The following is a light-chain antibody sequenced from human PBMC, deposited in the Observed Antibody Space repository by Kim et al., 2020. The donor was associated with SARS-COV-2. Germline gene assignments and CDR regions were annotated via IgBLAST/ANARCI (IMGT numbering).Light chain of an antibody. V-gene: IGLV1-40*01. Sequence: SVTISSTGSSSNIGADSDVHWYQHLPGTAPKLLIFGDTTRASGVPGRFSGSKSGTSASLAITGLQAEDEGDYYCHSYDSGLTGYVFGSGTKVTVL. CDR1: SSNIGADSD. CDR2: GDT. CDR3: HSYDSGLTGYV. J-gene: IGLJ1*01.